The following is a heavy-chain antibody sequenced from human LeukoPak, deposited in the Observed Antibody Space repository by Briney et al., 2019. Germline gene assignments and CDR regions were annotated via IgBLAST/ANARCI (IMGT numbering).Heavy chain of an antibody. D-gene: IGHD3-22*01. CDR1: GFTFSSYA. J-gene: IGHJ4*02. CDR3: AKGGPDSSGYLAFDY. CDR2: ISGSGGST. V-gene: IGHV3-23*01. Sequence: GGSLRLSCAASGFTFSSYAMSWVRQAPGKGLEWVSAISGSGGSTYYADSVKGRFPISRDNSKNTLYLQMNSLRAEDTAVYYCAKGGPDSSGYLAFDYWGQGTLVTVSS.